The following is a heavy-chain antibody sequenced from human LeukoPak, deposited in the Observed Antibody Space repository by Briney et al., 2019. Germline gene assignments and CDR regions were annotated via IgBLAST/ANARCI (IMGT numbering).Heavy chain of an antibody. D-gene: IGHD2-15*01. J-gene: IGHJ5*02. CDR2: VYYSGST. V-gene: IGHV4-61*01. CDR3: ARETGYCSGGSCYSSWFDP. Sequence: SETLSLSCSVSGGSVNGGSYYWSWIRQPPGKGLEWVGYVYYSGSTNYNPSLKSRVSLSVDKSKNQHSLNLSSVTAADTAVYYCARETGYCSGGSCYSSWFDPWGEGTLVTVCS. CDR1: GGSVNGGSYY.